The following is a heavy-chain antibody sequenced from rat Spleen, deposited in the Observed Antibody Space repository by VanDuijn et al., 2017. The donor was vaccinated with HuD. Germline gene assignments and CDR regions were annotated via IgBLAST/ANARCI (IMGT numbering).Heavy chain of an antibody. CDR3: AKEWYSSYMGVMDA. CDR2: ISPSGVT. Sequence: EVQLAESGGGLVQPGDSLKLSCEASGFTFRNFDMAWVRQAPAKGLEWVASISPSGVTYYRDSVKGRFTVSRENAENTVYLQMNSLRSEDTATYYCAKEWYSSYMGVMDAWGQGASVTVSS. V-gene: IGHV5S23*01. CDR1: GFTFRNFD. J-gene: IGHJ4*01. D-gene: IGHD1-2*01.